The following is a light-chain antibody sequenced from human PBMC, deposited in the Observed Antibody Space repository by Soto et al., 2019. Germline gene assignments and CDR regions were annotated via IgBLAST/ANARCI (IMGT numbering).Light chain of an antibody. V-gene: IGLV2-14*01. CDR3: SSYTSSSTLV. CDR2: DVT. CDR1: DSDVGAFNY. Sequence: QSALTQPASVSGSPGQSITISCIGTDSDVGAFNYVAWYQHHPGKAPRLMIYDVTNRPSGVSDRFSGSKSGNTASLTISGLQAEDEADYYCSSYTSSSTLVFGGGTKLTVL. J-gene: IGLJ2*01.